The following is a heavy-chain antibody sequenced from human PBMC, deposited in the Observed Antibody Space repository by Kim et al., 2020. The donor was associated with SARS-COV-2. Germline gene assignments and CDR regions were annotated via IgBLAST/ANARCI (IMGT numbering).Heavy chain of an antibody. CDR2: INHSGST. J-gene: IGHJ4*02. V-gene: IGHV4-34*01. CDR1: GGSFSGYY. Sequence: SETLSLTCAVYGGSFSGYYWSWIRQPPGKGLEWIGEINHSGSTNYNPSLKSRVTISVDTSKNQFSLKLSSVTAADTAVYYCARGRLVVVVPAAIHTFWDYWGQGTLVTVSS. CDR3: ARGRLVVVVPAAIHTFWDY. D-gene: IGHD2-2*02.